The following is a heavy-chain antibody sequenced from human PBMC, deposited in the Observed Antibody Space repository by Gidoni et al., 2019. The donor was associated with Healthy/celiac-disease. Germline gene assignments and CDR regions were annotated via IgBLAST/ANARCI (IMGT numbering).Heavy chain of an antibody. CDR2: IRSSSSYT. V-gene: IGHV3-11*05. CDR1: GFTFSVYY. D-gene: IGHD2-15*01. CDR3: ARDRGGYCSGGSCYSGYYYGMDV. J-gene: IGHJ6*02. Sequence: QVQLVESGGGLVKPGGSRRLSWAAPGFTFSVYYISWYLQAAGKGLGWVSYIRSSSSYTSDADSVKGRFTISRDNAKNSLYLQMNSLRAEDTAVYYCARDRGGYCSGGSCYSGYYYGMDVWGQGTTVTVSS.